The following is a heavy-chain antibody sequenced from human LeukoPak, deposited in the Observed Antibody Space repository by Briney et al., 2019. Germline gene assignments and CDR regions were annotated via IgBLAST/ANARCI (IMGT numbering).Heavy chain of an antibody. CDR3: ARDLGYSSGWYDY. CDR1: GGSISSYY. CDR2: IYYSGST. Sequence: NSSETLSLTCTVSGGSISSYYWSWIRQPPGKGLEWIGYIYYSGSTNYNPSLKSRVTISVDTSKNQFSLKLSSVTAADTAVYYCARDLGYSSGWYDYWGQGTLVTVSS. J-gene: IGHJ4*02. V-gene: IGHV4-59*01. D-gene: IGHD6-19*01.